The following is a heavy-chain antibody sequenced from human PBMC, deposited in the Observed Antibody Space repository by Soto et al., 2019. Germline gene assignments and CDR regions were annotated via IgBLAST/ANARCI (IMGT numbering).Heavy chain of an antibody. CDR3: AREGPVAFRSSWHFDY. V-gene: IGHV3-30-3*01. J-gene: IGHJ4*02. D-gene: IGHD6-13*01. CDR1: GFSFSNFP. CDR2: MSFDGITT. Sequence: QVQLVESGGGVVQPGGSLRLSCAASGFSFSNFPMHWFRQAPGKGLEWVAVMSFDGITTNYADSVKGRFTVSRDNSQNTLYLRVNSLRDEDTAVYFCAREGPVAFRSSWHFDYWGQGTLVTVSS.